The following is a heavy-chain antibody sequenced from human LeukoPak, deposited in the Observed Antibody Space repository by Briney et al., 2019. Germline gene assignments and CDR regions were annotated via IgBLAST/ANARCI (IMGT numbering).Heavy chain of an antibody. CDR2: IGTAGDT. CDR3: ARGCSSTSCYPGLTKFDP. Sequence: PGGSLRLSCAASGFTFSSYDMHWVRQATGKGLEWVSAIGTAGDTYYPGSVKGRFTISRENAKNSLYLQMNSLRAGDTAVYYCARGCSSTSCYPGLTKFDPWGQGTLVTVSS. D-gene: IGHD2-2*01. CDR1: GFTFSSYD. V-gene: IGHV3-13*01. J-gene: IGHJ5*02.